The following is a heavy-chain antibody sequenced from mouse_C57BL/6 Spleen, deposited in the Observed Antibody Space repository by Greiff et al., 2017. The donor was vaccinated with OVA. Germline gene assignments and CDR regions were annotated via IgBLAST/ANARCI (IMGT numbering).Heavy chain of an antibody. V-gene: IGHV5-17*01. D-gene: IGHD2-1*01. J-gene: IGHJ4*01. CDR3: AKPFYYGNPYYAMDY. CDR1: GFTFSDYG. Sequence: EVHLVESGGGLVKPGGSLKLSCAASGFTFSDYGMHWVRQAPEKGLEWVAYISSGSSTIYYADTVKGRFTISRDNAKNTLFLQMTSLRSEDTAMYYCAKPFYYGNPYYAMDYWGQGTSVTVSS. CDR2: ISSGSSTI.